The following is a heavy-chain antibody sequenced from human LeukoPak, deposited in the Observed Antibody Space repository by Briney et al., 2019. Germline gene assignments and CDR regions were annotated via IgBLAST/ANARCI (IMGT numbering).Heavy chain of an antibody. D-gene: IGHD2-15*01. CDR1: GFTFSSYG. J-gene: IGHJ4*02. V-gene: IGHV3-21*01. CDR3: AKDSGYCSGGSCYSFYSGFDY. Sequence: GGSLRLSCPASGFTFSSYGMHWVRQAPGKGLEWVSSISSSSSYIYYADSVKGRFTISRDNSKNTLYLQMNSLRAEDTAVYYCAKDSGYCSGGSCYSFYSGFDYWGQGTLVTVSS. CDR2: ISSSSSYI.